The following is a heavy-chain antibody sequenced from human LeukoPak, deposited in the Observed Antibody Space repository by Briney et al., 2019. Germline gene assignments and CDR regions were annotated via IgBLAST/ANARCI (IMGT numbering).Heavy chain of an antibody. CDR3: TRAYWIGFHFDS. CDR1: GGSISSGDYF. Sequence: PSQTLSLTCSVSGGSISSGDYFWTWIRQPPGKGLEYIGYIYYSGTTYYNPSLKSRITMSVDMSANQFSLRLTSVSAADTAVYYCTRAYWIGFHFDSWGQGILVSVSS. D-gene: IGHD3-3*01. J-gene: IGHJ4*02. V-gene: IGHV4-30-4*01. CDR2: IYYSGTT.